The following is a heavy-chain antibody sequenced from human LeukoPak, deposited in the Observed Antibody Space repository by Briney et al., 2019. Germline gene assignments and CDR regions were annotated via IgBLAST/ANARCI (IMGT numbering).Heavy chain of an antibody. V-gene: IGHV4-34*01. CDR1: GGSFSGYY. J-gene: IGHJ5*02. CDR3: ARGLLNTRLTMVRGVDWFDP. Sequence: KSSETLSLTCAVYGGSFSGYYWSWIRQPPGKGLEWIGEINHSGSTNYNPSLKSRVTISVDTSKNQFSLKLSSVTAADTAVYYCARGLLNTRLTMVRGVDWFDPWGQGTLVTVSS. D-gene: IGHD3-10*01. CDR2: INHSGST.